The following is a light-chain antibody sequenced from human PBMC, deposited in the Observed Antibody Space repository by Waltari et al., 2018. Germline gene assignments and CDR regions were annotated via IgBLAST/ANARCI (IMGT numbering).Light chain of an antibody. J-gene: IGLJ2*01. CDR3: AAWDDSLSGPV. Sequence: QSVLTQPPSASGTPGQRVTISCSGSSSNIGTNYVSWYQRLPGTAPKLLIYRNNQRPSGVTDRFSGSKSGTSASLTISGLRSEDEADYYCAAWDDSLSGPVFGGGAKLTVL. CDR2: RNN. V-gene: IGLV1-47*01. CDR1: SSNIGTNY.